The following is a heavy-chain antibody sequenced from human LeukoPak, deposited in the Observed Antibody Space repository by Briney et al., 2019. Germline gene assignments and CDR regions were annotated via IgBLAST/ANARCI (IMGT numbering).Heavy chain of an antibody. CDR3: ARAYGYCSSTSCSSGAFDI. Sequence: SVKVSCKASGGTFSSYAISWVRQAPGQGLEWMGGIIPIFGTANYAQKFQGRVTITADESTSTAYMELSSLRSEDTAVYYCARAYGYCSSTSCSSGAFDIWGQGTMVTVSS. V-gene: IGHV1-69*13. CDR1: GGTFSSYA. D-gene: IGHD2-2*03. CDR2: IIPIFGTA. J-gene: IGHJ3*02.